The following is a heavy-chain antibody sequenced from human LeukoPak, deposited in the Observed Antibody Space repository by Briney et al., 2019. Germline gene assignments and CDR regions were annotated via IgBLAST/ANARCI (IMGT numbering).Heavy chain of an antibody. CDR3: ARRGGLRYFDY. J-gene: IGHJ4*02. CDR1: GFTFSSYS. V-gene: IGHV3-21*01. Sequence: GGSLIVSCAASGFTFSSYSMNWVRQAPVKRLECFSSISSSSSYIYYADSVKGRFTISRDNAKNSLYLQMNSLRAEDTAVYYCARRGGLRYFDYWGQGTLVTVSS. CDR2: ISSSSSYI. D-gene: IGHD5-12*01.